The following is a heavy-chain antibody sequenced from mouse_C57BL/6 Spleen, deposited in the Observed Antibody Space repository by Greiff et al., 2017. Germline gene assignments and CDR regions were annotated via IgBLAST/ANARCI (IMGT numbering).Heavy chain of an antibody. V-gene: IGHV1-82*01. J-gene: IGHJ2*01. CDR3: ESTTVVDDFDY. CDR2: IYPGDGDT. Sequence: QVQLQQSGPELVKPGASVKISCKASGYAFSSSWMNWVKQRPGKGLEWIGRIYPGDGDTNYNGKFKGKATLTADKSSSTAYMQLSSLTSEDSAVYVCESTTVVDDFDYWGQGTTLTVSS. CDR1: GYAFSSSW. D-gene: IGHD1-1*01.